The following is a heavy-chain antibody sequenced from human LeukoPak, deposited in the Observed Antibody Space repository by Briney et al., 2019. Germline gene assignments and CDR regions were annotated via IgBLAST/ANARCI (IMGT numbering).Heavy chain of an antibody. CDR1: GFTFSDYY. V-gene: IGHV3-11*04. D-gene: IGHD3-10*01. CDR2: ISSSGSTI. J-gene: IGHJ4*02. CDR3: ASQRGLIITNDY. Sequence: GSLRLSCAASGFTFSDYYMSWIRQAPGKGLEWVSYISSSGSTIYYADSVKGRFTISRDNAKNSLYLQMNSLRAEDTAVYYCASQRGLIITNDYWGQGTLVTVSS.